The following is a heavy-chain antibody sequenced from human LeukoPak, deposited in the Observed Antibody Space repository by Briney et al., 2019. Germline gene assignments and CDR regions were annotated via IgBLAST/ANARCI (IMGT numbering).Heavy chain of an antibody. CDR2: ISAYNGNT. D-gene: IGHD3-16*01. CDR1: GYTFTSYG. Sequence: ASVKVSCKASGYTFTSYGISWVRQAPGQGLEWMGWISAYNGNTNYAQKLQGRVTMTTDTSTSTAYMELRSLRSDDTAVYYCARFWSGGSGLPRNGWFDPWGQGTLVTVSS. CDR3: ARFWSGGSGLPRNGWFDP. V-gene: IGHV1-18*01. J-gene: IGHJ5*02.